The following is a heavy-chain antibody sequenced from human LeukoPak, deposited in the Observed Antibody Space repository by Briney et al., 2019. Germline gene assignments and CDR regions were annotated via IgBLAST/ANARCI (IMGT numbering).Heavy chain of an antibody. Sequence: ASVKVSCKASGYTFTGYYVHWARQAPGQGLEWMGWINPNSGGTNYAQKFQGRVTMTRDTSISTAYMELSRLRSDDTAVYYCARDSWFGELPGTYYYYGMDVWGQGTTVTVSS. J-gene: IGHJ6*02. CDR1: GYTFTGYY. CDR3: ARDSWFGELPGTYYYYGMDV. V-gene: IGHV1-2*02. CDR2: INPNSGGT. D-gene: IGHD3-10*01.